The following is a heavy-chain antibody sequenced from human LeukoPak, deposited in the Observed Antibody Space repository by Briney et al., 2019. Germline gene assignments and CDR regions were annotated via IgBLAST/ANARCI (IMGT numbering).Heavy chain of an antibody. V-gene: IGHV3-73*01. CDR3: TRRDVDFDY. D-gene: IGHD2-21*01. J-gene: IGHJ4*02. CDR1: GFTFSGSA. Sequence: GGSLTLSCAASGFTFSGSAMHWVRQASGKGLEWVGRIRSKANSYATAYAASVKGRFTISRDDSKNTPYLQMNSLKTEDTAVYYCTRRDVDFDYWGQGTLVTVSS. CDR2: IRSKANSYAT.